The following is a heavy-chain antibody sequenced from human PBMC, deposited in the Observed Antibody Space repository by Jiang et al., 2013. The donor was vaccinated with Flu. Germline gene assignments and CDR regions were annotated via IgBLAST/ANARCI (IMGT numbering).Heavy chain of an antibody. CDR2: IKQDGSEK. CDR3: ARSRLRITMIVVVSDY. V-gene: IGHV3-7*03. J-gene: IGHJ4*02. Sequence: EWVANIKQDGSEKYYVDSVKGRFTISRDNAKNSLYLQMNSLRAEDTAVYYCARSRLRITMIVVVSDYWGQGTLVTVSS. D-gene: IGHD3-22*01.